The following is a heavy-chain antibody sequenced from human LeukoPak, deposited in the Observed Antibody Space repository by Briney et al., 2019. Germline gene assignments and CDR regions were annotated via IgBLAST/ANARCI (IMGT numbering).Heavy chain of an antibody. CDR3: AKDSSGWYFYFDY. Sequence: GRSLRLSRAASGFTFSNYGMHWVRQAPRKGLECVAVIAYDGSNEYYAEFVKGRFTISRDNSKNTLYLQMNGLRAEDTAVYYCAKDSSGWYFYFDYWGQGTLVTVSS. CDR2: IAYDGSNE. V-gene: IGHV3-30*18. CDR1: GFTFSNYG. J-gene: IGHJ4*02. D-gene: IGHD6-19*01.